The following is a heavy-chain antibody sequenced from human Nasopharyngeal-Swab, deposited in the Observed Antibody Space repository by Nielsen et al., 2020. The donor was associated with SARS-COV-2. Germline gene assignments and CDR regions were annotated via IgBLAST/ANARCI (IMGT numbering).Heavy chain of an antibody. CDR2: MNLDSGDT. V-gene: IGHV1-8*01. J-gene: IGHJ4*02. D-gene: IGHD1-1*01. Sequence: ASVKVSCKTSGYTFASFDINWVRQATARGLEWVGWMNLDSGDTHYVQEFQGKVTLTRDTSRSTAYMELSSLRSEDTAVYYCARGPRPKRHLDYWGQGTLVTVSS. CDR1: GYTFASFD. CDR3: ARGPRPKRHLDY.